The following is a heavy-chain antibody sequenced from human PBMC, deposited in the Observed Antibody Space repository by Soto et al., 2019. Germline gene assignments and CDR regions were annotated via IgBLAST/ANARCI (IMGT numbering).Heavy chain of an antibody. CDR2: IYHSGST. CDR3: ARGPPLLW. D-gene: IGHD2-21*01. CDR1: GGCISSSGYS. Sequence: QLQLQESGSGLVKPSQTLSLTCAVSGGCISSSGYSWRWIRQPPGKGLECIGYIYHSGSTYYNPSLKSRVTISVDRSKNQFSLKLSSVTAADTAVYYCARGPPLLWWSQGTLVTVSS. J-gene: IGHJ4*02. V-gene: IGHV4-30-2*01.